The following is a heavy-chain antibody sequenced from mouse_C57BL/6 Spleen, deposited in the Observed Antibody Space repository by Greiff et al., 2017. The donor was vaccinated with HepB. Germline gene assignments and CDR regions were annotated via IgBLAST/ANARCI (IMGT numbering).Heavy chain of an antibody. Sequence: EVQLQQSGPELVKPGASVKMSCKASGYTSTDYNMHWVKQSHGKSLEWIGYINPNNGGTSYNQKFKGKATLTVNKSSSTAYMELRSLTSEDYAVYYCARHGGSFYGYFDVWGTGTTVTVSS. CDR2: INPNNGGT. J-gene: IGHJ1*03. CDR3: ARHGGSFYGYFDV. D-gene: IGHD1-1*02. V-gene: IGHV1-22*01. CDR1: GYTSTDYN.